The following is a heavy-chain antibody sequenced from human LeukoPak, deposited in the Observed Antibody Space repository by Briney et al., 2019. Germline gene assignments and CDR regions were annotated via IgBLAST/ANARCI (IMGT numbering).Heavy chain of an antibody. CDR3: ARLLPASRHYFDY. J-gene: IGHJ4*02. V-gene: IGHV3-53*01. CDR2: IYGGGST. D-gene: IGHD2-15*01. Sequence: GGSLRLSCAASGFTFSSDYLAWVRQAPGKGLEWISVIYGGGSTYHADSVKGRFTISRDSSKDVLYLHMHYLAVEDTAVYYCARLLPASRHYFDYWGQGTLVSVSS. CDR1: GFTFSSDY.